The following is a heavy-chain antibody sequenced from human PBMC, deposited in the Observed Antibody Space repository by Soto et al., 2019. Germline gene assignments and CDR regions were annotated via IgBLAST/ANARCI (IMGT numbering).Heavy chain of an antibody. D-gene: IGHD6-13*01. CDR3: ARRERAAGTDWWFDP. CDR1: GGSISSSSFH. CDR2: IYYIGST. V-gene: IGHV4-39*01. J-gene: IGHJ5*02. Sequence: QLQLQESGPGLVKPSETLSLTCTVSGGSISSSSFHWGWIRQPPGKGLEWIGSIYYIGSTYYSPSLKRRVNILVDTSKNQSSLKLSSVTAADTAVYYCARRERAAGTDWWFDPWGQGTLVTVSS.